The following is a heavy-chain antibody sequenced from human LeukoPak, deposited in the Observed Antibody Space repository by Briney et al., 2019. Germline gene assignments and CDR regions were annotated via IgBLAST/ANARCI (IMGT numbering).Heavy chain of an antibody. D-gene: IGHD4-23*01. V-gene: IGHV1-24*01. CDR2: FDPKDGET. CDR3: ATGRGEIGTVVTPEFNY. Sequence: ASVKVSCKVSGYTLTELSMHWVRQAPGKGLEWMGGFDPKDGETIYAQKFQGRVTMTEDTSTDTAYMELSSLRSEDTAVYYCATGRGEIGTVVTPEFNYWGQGTLVTVSS. J-gene: IGHJ4*02. CDR1: GYTLTELS.